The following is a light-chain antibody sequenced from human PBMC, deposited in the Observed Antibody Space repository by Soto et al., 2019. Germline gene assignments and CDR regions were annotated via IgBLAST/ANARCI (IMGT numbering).Light chain of an antibody. Sequence: QSALTQPASVSGSPGQSITISCTGTNSDIGAYKYVSWYQHHQGKAPKLVIYEVNNRPSGTSNRVSGSKSGNTASLTISGLQTEDEADYYCNSFAGSNTGVFGGGTKVTVL. J-gene: IGLJ3*02. V-gene: IGLV2-14*01. CDR2: EVN. CDR3: NSFAGSNTGV. CDR1: NSDIGAYKY.